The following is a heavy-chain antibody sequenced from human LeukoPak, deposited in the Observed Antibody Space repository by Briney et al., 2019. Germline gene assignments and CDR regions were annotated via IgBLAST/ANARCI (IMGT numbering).Heavy chain of an antibody. V-gene: IGHV1-8*01. CDR2: MNPNSGHA. J-gene: IGHJ5*01. CDR1: GYTFNSYD. Sequence: ASVKVSCKASGYTFNSYDIHWVRQAAGHGLEWMGWMNPNSGHAGHAQNFEARVTMTRDTSMTTAYMELSGLTSEDTAIYYCARGPALHSKWVGGRWFDPWGQGTLVTVAS. CDR3: ARGPALHSKWVGGRWFDP. D-gene: IGHD6-19*01.